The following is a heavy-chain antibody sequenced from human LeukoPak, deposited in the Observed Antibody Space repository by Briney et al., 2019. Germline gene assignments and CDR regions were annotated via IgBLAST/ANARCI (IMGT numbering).Heavy chain of an antibody. D-gene: IGHD6-6*01. CDR1: GFTFSSYA. CDR2: ISYDGSNK. J-gene: IGHJ4*02. Sequence: QPGGSLRLSCAASGFTFSSYAMHWVRQAPGKGLEWVAVISYDGSNKYYADSVKGRFTISRDNSKNTLYLQMNSLRAEDTAVYYCARDGRSIAARLDYFDYWGQGTLVTVSS. CDR3: ARDGRSIAARLDYFDY. V-gene: IGHV3-30-3*01.